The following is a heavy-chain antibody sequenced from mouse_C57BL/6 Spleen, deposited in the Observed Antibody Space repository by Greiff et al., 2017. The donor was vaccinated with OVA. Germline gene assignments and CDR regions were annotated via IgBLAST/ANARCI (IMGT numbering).Heavy chain of an antibody. CDR3: SSRRANVFDY. J-gene: IGHJ2*01. V-gene: IGHV1-81*01. CDR2: IYPRSGDT. CDR1: GYTFTNYC. Sequence: VQLQQSGAELARPGASVKLSCTASGYTFTNYCISWVKQRPGQGLEWIGEIYPRSGDTYYNEKFKGKATLTADKSSSTAYLQLRSLTSADSAVYFYSSRRANVFDYWGQGTTLTVSS. D-gene: IGHD1-1*01.